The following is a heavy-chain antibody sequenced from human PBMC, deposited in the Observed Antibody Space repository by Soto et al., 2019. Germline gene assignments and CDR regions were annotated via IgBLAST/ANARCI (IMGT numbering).Heavy chain of an antibody. CDR2: IYSGGST. Sequence: GGSLRLSCAASGFTVSSNYMSWVRQAPGKGLEWVSVIYSGGSTYYADSVKGRFTISRHNSKNTLYLQMNSLRAEDTAVYYCARVSRYDFWSVGTVGSFDYWGQGTLVTVSS. CDR3: ARVSRYDFWSVGTVGSFDY. CDR1: GFTVSSNY. J-gene: IGHJ4*02. V-gene: IGHV3-53*04. D-gene: IGHD3-3*01.